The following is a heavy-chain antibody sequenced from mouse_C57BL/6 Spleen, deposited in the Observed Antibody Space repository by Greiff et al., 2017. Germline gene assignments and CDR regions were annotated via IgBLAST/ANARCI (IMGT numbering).Heavy chain of an antibody. J-gene: IGHJ2*01. V-gene: IGHV1-52*01. D-gene: IGHD2-4*01. CDR1: GYTFTSYW. CDR2: IDPSDSET. CDR3: ARGGNYDYDEYYFDY. Sequence: QVQLQQPGAELVRPGSSVKLSCKASGYTFTSYWMHWVKQRPIQGLEWIGNIDPSDSETHYNQKFKDKDTLTVAQSSSTAYMQLSSLTSEDSAVYYWARGGNYDYDEYYFDYWGQGTTLTVSS.